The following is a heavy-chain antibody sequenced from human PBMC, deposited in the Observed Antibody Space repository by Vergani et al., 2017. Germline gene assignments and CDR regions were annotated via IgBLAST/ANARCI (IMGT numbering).Heavy chain of an antibody. CDR3: ARARKFRFGVVWENWFDP. J-gene: IGHJ5*02. Sequence: EVELVESGGGLVQQGGSLRHSCAASGFTFNEYWMHWARQVPGKGLVWVSGMNGDGDTISYADSVKGRFTISRDNAKNTLFLQMNSLRAADTAVYYCARARKFRFGVVWENWFDPWGQGTLVTVSS. CDR1: GFTFNEYW. CDR2: MNGDGDTI. V-gene: IGHV3-74*01. D-gene: IGHD3-3*01.